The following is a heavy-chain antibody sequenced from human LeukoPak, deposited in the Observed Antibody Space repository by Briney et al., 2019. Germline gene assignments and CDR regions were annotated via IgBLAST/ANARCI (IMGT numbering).Heavy chain of an antibody. Sequence: GGSLRLSCAASGFTFSSYGTHWVRQAPGKGLEWVAVIWYDGSNKYYADSVKGRFTISRDNSKSTLYLQMNSLRAEDTAVYYCARAGYSSGWYPYFDYWGQGTLVTVSS. CDR2: IWYDGSNK. D-gene: IGHD6-19*01. J-gene: IGHJ4*02. V-gene: IGHV3-33*01. CDR1: GFTFSSYG. CDR3: ARAGYSSGWYPYFDY.